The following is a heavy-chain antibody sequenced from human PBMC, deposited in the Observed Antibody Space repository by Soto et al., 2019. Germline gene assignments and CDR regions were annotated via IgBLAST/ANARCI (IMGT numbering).Heavy chain of an antibody. CDR3: AKDRYFDWLSTLFDY. V-gene: IGHV3-23*01. D-gene: IGHD3-9*01. CDR2: ISGSGGST. CDR1: GFTFSSYA. J-gene: IGHJ4*02. Sequence: EVQLLESGGGLVQPGGSLRLSCAASGFTFSSYAMSWVRQAPGKGLEWVSAISGSGGSTYYADSVKGRFTISRDNSKNTLYLQMNSLRAEDSAVYYCAKDRYFDWLSTLFDYWGQGTLVTVSS.